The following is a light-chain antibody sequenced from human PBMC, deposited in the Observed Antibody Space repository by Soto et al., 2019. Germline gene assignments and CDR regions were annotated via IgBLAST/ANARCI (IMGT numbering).Light chain of an antibody. V-gene: IGKV3-20*01. CDR1: QSRGSNF. CDR3: QQYGSPPLT. J-gene: IGKJ4*01. Sequence: EIVLTQSPGTLSFPPGERATLSSKTSQSRGSNFLALYQHKPGQAPRLLIYDASTRATGIPDRFTGSGSGTDFTLTISRLEPEDFAVYYCQQYGSPPLTFGGGTKVDI. CDR2: DAS.